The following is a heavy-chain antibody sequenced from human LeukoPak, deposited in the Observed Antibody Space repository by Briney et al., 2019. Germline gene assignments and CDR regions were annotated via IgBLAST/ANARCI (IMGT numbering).Heavy chain of an antibody. CDR2: ISAYNGNT. V-gene: IGHV1-18*01. D-gene: IGHD6-13*01. CDR3: ARVYSNSHEPDY. J-gene: IGHJ4*02. Sequence: ASVKVSCKASGYTFTNYGFSWLRQAPGQGPEWMGWISAYNGNTNYAPKFQGRVTLTTDTSTTTAYMELTTLRSDDTAVYYCARVYSNSHEPDYWGQGTLVTVSS. CDR1: GYTFTNYG.